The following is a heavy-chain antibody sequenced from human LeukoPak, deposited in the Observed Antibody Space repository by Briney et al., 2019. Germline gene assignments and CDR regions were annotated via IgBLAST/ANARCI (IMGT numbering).Heavy chain of an antibody. Sequence: SETLSLTCTVSGGSISSGDYYWSWIRQPPGKGLEWIGYIYYSGSTYYNPSLKSRVTISVDTSKNQFSLKLSSVTAADTAVYYCARGPYGSGTRSNYWGQGTLVTVSS. D-gene: IGHD3-10*01. V-gene: IGHV4-30-4*01. CDR1: GGSISSGDYY. CDR3: ARGPYGSGTRSNY. J-gene: IGHJ4*02. CDR2: IYYSGST.